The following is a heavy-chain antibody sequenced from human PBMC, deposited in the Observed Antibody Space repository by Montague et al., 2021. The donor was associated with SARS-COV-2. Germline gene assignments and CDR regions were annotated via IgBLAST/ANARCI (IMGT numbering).Heavy chain of an antibody. D-gene: IGHD3-9*01. J-gene: IGHJ4*02. CDR2: IDWDDDK. CDR1: GFSLSTSGMC. Sequence: PALVKPTQTLTLTCTSSGFSLSTSGMCVSWIRQPPGKALEWLALIDWDDDKYYSTSLKTRLTISKDTSKNQVALTMTNMDPVDTATYYCARSPHDILTGYYRGFDYWGQGTLVTVSS. V-gene: IGHV2-70*01. CDR3: ARSPHDILTGYYRGFDY.